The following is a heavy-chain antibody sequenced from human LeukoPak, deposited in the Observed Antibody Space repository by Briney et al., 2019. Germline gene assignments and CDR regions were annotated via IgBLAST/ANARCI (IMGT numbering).Heavy chain of an antibody. CDR3: ARGVFPLWVRGDWFDP. CDR1: GGSFSGYY. V-gene: IGHV4-34*01. D-gene: IGHD3-10*01. CDR2: INHSGST. Sequence: SETLSLTCTVYGGSFSGYYWSWIRQPPGKGLEWIGEINHSGSTNYNPSLKSRVTISVDTSKNQFSLKLSSVTAADTAVYYCARGVFPLWVRGDWFDPWGQGTLVTVSS. J-gene: IGHJ5*02.